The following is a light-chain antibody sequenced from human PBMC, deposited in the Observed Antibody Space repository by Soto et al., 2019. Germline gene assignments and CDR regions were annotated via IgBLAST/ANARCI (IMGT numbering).Light chain of an antibody. Sequence: DIQMTQSPSSLSASVGDRVTITCRASQGIGGDAGWYQQKPGKPPQRLIYATSTLQSGIPSRFSGGGFGTEFTLTISSLQPEDFATYYCVQHNSYPRTFGQGTRVEMK. CDR1: QGIGGD. CDR2: ATS. CDR3: VQHNSYPRT. V-gene: IGKV1-17*01. J-gene: IGKJ1*01.